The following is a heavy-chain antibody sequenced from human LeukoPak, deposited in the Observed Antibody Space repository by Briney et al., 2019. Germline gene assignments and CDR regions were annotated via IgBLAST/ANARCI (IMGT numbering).Heavy chain of an antibody. J-gene: IGHJ5*02. D-gene: IGHD3-22*01. CDR2: IIPILGIA. CDR3: AREGDSSGYYTGVNWFDP. CDR1: GGTFSSYA. Sequence: ASVKVSCKASGGTFSSYAISWVRQAPGQGLEWMGRIIPILGIANYAQKFQGRVTITADKSTSTAYMELSSLRSEDTAVYYCAREGDSSGYYTGVNWFDPWGQGTLVTVSS. V-gene: IGHV1-69*04.